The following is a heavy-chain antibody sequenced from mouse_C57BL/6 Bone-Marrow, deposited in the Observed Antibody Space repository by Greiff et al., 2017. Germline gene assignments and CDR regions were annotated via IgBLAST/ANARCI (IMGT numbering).Heavy chain of an antibody. J-gene: IGHJ2*01. D-gene: IGHD2-5*01. CDR3: AREDSNYLYYFDY. CDR2: IDPSDSYT. CDR1: GYTFTSYW. Sequence: QVQLQQPGAELVKPGASVKLSCKASGYTFTSYWMQWVKQRPGQGLEWIGEIDPSDSYTNHNQKFKGKATLTVDTSSSTAYMQLSSLTSEDSAVYYCAREDSNYLYYFDYWGQGTTLTVSS. V-gene: IGHV1-50*01.